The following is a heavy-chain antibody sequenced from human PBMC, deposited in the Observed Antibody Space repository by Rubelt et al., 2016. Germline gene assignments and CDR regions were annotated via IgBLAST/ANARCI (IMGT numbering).Heavy chain of an antibody. J-gene: IGHJ6*02. V-gene: IGHV4-34*01. Sequence: QVQLQQWGAGLLKPSETLSLTCAVYGGSFSGYYWSWIRQPPGKGLEWIGAINHSGSTNYNPSLKSRVTISVDTSKNHFSLRPNAVTAAETAVYYCARPLRAYYYGMDVWGQGTTVTVSS. D-gene: IGHD3-10*01. CDR2: INHSGST. CDR3: ARPLRAYYYGMDV. CDR1: GGSFSGYY.